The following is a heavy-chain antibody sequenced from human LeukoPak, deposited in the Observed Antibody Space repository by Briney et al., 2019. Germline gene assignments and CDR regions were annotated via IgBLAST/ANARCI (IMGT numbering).Heavy chain of an antibody. CDR2: IYYSGST. Sequence: YPSETLSLTCAVYGGSFSGYYWSWIRQPPGKGLEWIGYIYYSGSTSYNPSLKSRVTISVDTSKNQFSLRLSSVTAADTAVYYCARENDCSSTSCHLDYWGLGTLVTVSS. CDR1: GGSFSGYY. V-gene: IGHV4-59*01. J-gene: IGHJ4*02. CDR3: ARENDCSSTSCHLDY. D-gene: IGHD2-2*01.